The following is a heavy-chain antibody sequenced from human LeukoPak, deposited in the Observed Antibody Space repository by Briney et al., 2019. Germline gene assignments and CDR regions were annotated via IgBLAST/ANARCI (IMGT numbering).Heavy chain of an antibody. Sequence: GGSLRLFCAASGFSVRSNYMSWVRQAPGKGLEWVAVIYSGGRTNYADSVKGRFTISSDDSKDTLYLQMNSLRAEDTAVYYCARDRPLSGSGNYVWGQGTTVTVSS. CDR3: ARDRPLSGSGNYV. D-gene: IGHD3-10*01. CDR1: GFSVRSNY. J-gene: IGHJ6*02. CDR2: IYSGGRT. V-gene: IGHV3-66*01.